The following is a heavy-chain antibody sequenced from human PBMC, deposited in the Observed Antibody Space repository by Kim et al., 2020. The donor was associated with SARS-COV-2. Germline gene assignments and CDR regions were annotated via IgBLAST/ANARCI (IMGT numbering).Heavy chain of an antibody. CDR3: MGTGTYSY. J-gene: IGHJ4*02. CDR2: IKGDGSEK. D-gene: IGHD2-21*02. Sequence: GGSLRLSCVASGFPFSRYWMTWVRQAPGKGVEWVASIKGDGSEKHYVDSGKGRFTISRDNAMDSYYLQMNGLRVEDTAVYYCMGTGTYSYWGQGTLVTVSS. CDR1: GFPFSRYW. V-gene: IGHV3-7*01.